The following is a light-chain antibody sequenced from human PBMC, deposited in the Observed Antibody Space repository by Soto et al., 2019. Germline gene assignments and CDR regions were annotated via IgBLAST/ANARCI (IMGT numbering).Light chain of an antibody. J-gene: IGLJ1*01. CDR3: QSYDSSLSGYV. Sequence: QSVLTQPPSVSWAPGQRVTISCTGSSSNIGAGYDVHWYQQLPGTAPKLLIYGNSNRPSGVPDRFSGSKSGTSASLAISGLQAEDAADYYCQSYDSSLSGYVFGTGTKLTVL. CDR1: SSNIGAGYD. CDR2: GNS. V-gene: IGLV1-40*01.